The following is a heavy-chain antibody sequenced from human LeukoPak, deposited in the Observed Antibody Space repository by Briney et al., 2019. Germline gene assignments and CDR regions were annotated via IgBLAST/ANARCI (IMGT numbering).Heavy chain of an antibody. D-gene: IGHD2-2*01. V-gene: IGHV1-69*13. J-gene: IGHJ4*02. Sequence: SEKVSRKDSGGTFSSYAISWVRQAPGQGLEWMGGIIPIFGTANYAQKFQGRVTITADESTSTAYMELSSMRSEDTAVYYCTREGDKKYQLLQFDYWGQGTLVTVSS. CDR1: GGTFSSYA. CDR2: IIPIFGTA. CDR3: TREGDKKYQLLQFDY.